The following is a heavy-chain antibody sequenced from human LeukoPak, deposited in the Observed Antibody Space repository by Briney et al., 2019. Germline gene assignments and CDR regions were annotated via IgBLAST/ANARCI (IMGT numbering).Heavy chain of an antibody. V-gene: IGHV3-23*01. D-gene: IGHD2-8*01. CDR1: GFTFCGFA. Sequence: GGALCLSCAASGFTFCGFAMTRVPPGPGKGGEGGLGISGGGAGTYYADSVKGRFTISRDNSKNPLYLQMNSLRAEDTAVYYCAKMVREFYTISYYFDYWGQGTLVTVSS. CDR2: ISGGGAGT. J-gene: IGHJ4*02. CDR3: AKMVREFYTISYYFDY.